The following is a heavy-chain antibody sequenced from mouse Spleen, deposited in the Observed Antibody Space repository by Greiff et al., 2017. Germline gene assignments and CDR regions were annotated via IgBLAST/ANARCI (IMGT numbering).Heavy chain of an antibody. CDR3: ARGGLWSYAMDY. CDR2: IYPGSGST. J-gene: IGHJ4*01. D-gene: IGHD1-1*02. V-gene: IGHV1-55*01. Sequence: VQLQQSGAELVKPGASVKMSCKASGYTFTSYWITWVKQRPGQGLEWIGDIYPGSGSTNYNEKFKSKATLTVDTSSSTAYMQLSSLTSEDSAVYYCARGGLWSYAMDYWGQGTSVTVSS. CDR1: GYTFTSYW.